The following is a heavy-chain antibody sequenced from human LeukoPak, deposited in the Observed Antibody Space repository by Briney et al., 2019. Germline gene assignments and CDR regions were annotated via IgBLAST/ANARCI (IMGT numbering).Heavy chain of an antibody. Sequence: ASVKVSCKASGYTFTSYGISWVRQAPGQGLEWMGWISAYNGNTDYAQKVQGRVTMTTDTSTSTAYMELRSLRSDDTAVYYCARGEGIAAASPIGDYWGQGTLVTVSS. CDR1: GYTFTSYG. CDR3: ARGEGIAAASPIGDY. D-gene: IGHD6-13*01. CDR2: ISAYNGNT. J-gene: IGHJ4*02. V-gene: IGHV1-18*01.